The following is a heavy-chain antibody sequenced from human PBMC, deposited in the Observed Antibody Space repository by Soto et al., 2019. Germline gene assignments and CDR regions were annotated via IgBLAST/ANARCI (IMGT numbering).Heavy chain of an antibody. V-gene: IGHV3-23*01. Sequence: GGSLRLSCAASGFTFSSYAMSWVRQAPGKGLEWVSAISGSGGSTYYADSVKGRLTISRDNSKNTLYLQMNSLRAEDTAVYYCAKAPTPYSGSYDYFDYWGQGTLVTVSS. D-gene: IGHD1-26*01. CDR2: ISGSGGST. J-gene: IGHJ4*02. CDR3: AKAPTPYSGSYDYFDY. CDR1: GFTFSSYA.